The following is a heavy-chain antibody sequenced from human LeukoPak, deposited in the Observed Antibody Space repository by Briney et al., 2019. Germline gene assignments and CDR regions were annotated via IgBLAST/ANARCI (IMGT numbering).Heavy chain of an antibody. V-gene: IGHV4-34*01. CDR1: GGSFSGYY. J-gene: IGHJ6*02. D-gene: IGHD4-17*01. CDR3: ARGPDYGDYYYYYGMDV. CDR2: INHSGST. Sequence: SETLSLTCAVYGGSFSGYYWSWIRQPPWKGLEWIGEINHSGSTNYNPSLKSRVTISVDTSKNQFSLKLSSVTAADTAVYYCARGPDYGDYYYYYGMDVWGQGTTVTVSS.